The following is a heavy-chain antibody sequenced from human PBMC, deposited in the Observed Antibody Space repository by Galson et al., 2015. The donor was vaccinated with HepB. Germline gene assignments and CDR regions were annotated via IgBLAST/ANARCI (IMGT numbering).Heavy chain of an antibody. CDR1: GYTFTTHY. CDR2: INPGGGRT. J-gene: IGHJ4*02. V-gene: IGHV1-46*01. Sequence: SVKVSCKASGYTFTTHYIHWVRQAPGQGLEWLGVINPGGGRTTYTQKFRGRVTMTTDTSTTTVYMELSSLRSDDTAVYYCARDLLTSWYGGSVYFDYWGQGTLVTVAS. CDR3: ARDLLTSWYGGSVYFDY. D-gene: IGHD6-13*01.